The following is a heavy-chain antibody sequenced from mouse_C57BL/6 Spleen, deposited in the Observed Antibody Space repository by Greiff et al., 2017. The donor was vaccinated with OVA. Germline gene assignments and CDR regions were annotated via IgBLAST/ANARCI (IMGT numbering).Heavy chain of an antibody. CDR1: GYAFSSSW. D-gene: IGHD3-2*01. V-gene: IGHV1-82*01. Sequence: VMLVESGPELVKPGASVKISCKASGYAFSSSWMNWVKQRPGKGLEWIGRIYPGDGDTSYNGKFKGKATLTADKSSSTAYMQLGSLTSEDSAVYVCARWERQLGYAMDYWGQGTSVTVSA. CDR2: IYPGDGDT. CDR3: ARWERQLGYAMDY. J-gene: IGHJ4*01.